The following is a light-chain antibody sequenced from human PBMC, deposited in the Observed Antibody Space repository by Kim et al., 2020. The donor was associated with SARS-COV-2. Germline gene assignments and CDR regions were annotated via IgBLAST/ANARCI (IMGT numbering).Light chain of an antibody. CDR3: SSYTSISTLHVV. V-gene: IGLV2-14*03. Sequence: SITISCTGTSSDVGGYNYVSWYEQHPDKGPKLMIYDVSNRHSGVSNRFSGSKSGNTASLTISGLQAEYEADYYCSSYTSISTLHVVFGGGTQLTVL. J-gene: IGLJ2*01. CDR1: SSDVGGYNY. CDR2: DVS.